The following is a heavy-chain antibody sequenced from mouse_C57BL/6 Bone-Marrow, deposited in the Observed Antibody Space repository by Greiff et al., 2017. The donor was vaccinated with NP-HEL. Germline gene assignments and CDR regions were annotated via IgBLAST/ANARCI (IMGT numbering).Heavy chain of an antibody. CDR1: GYSITSGYY. V-gene: IGHV3-6*01. D-gene: IGHD1-1*01. Sequence: DVQLQESGPGLVKPSQSLSLTCSVTGYSITSGYYWNWIRQFPGNKLEWMGYISYDGSNNYNPSLKNRISITRDTSKNQFFLKLNSVTTEDTATYYCAGFITTVVGAMDYWGQGTSVTVSS. CDR2: ISYDGSN. J-gene: IGHJ4*01. CDR3: AGFITTVVGAMDY.